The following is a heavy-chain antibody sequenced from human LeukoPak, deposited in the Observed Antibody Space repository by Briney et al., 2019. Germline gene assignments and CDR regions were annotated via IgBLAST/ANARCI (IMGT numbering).Heavy chain of an antibody. D-gene: IGHD5-18*01. J-gene: IGHJ4*02. CDR2: VYSTGST. V-gene: IGHV4-59*01. CDR1: GGSLSSYY. CDR3: AKSLLGFSYGKIDY. Sequence: SETLSLTCTVSGGSLSSYYWSWIRQPPGKGLEWIGYVYSTGSTNYNSSLKSRVTISVDTSWNQFSLNLSSVTDADTAVYYCAKSLLGFSYGKIDYWGQGTLVTVSS.